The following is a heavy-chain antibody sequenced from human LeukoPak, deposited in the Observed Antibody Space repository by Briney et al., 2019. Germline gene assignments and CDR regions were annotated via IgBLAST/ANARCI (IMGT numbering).Heavy chain of an antibody. CDR2: IKQEGREK. CDR3: ARVGAVRLRQVFDY. V-gene: IGHV3-7*01. Sequence: PGGSLRLSCAASGFTFSSYGMSWGRQAPGKGLEWLANIKQEGREKDYVCSVKGRFPISRDNAKNSLYLQMNSLRAEDTAVYYCARVGAVRLRQVFDYWGQGPLVTVSS. CDR1: GFTFSSYG. D-gene: IGHD4-17*01. J-gene: IGHJ4*02.